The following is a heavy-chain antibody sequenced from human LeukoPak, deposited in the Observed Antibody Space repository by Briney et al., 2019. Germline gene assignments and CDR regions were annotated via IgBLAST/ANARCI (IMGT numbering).Heavy chain of an antibody. CDR3: ARVRVVPAASSFDY. CDR1: GYTFTGYY. Sequence: ASVKVSCKASGYTFTGYYMHRVRQAPGQGLEWMGWINPNSGGTNYAQKFQGRVTMTRDTSISTAYMELSRLRSDDTAVYYCARVRVVPAASSFDYWGQGTLVTVSS. CDR2: INPNSGGT. V-gene: IGHV1-2*02. D-gene: IGHD2-2*01. J-gene: IGHJ4*02.